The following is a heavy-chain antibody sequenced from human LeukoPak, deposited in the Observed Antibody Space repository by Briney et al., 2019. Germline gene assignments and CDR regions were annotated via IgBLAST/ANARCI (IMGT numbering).Heavy chain of an antibody. Sequence: GGSLRLSCGASGFTFRSYSMSWVRQAPGKGLEWISYISTGGSTMYYADSVKGRFTIARDDAQNSLSLQMNSLRADDTAVDYCIKEAGYCSGGGCYRWFDSWGQGTLVTVSS. CDR1: GFTFRSYS. J-gene: IGHJ5*01. D-gene: IGHD2-15*01. CDR3: IKEAGYCSGGGCYRWFDS. V-gene: IGHV3-48*01. CDR2: ISTGGSTM.